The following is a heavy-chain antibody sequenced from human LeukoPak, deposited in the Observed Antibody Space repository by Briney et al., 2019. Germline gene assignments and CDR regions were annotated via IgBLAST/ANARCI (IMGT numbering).Heavy chain of an antibody. CDR1: GFTFSSYG. D-gene: IGHD3-10*01. CDR2: ISYDGSNT. Sequence: GRSLRLSCAASGFTFSSYGMHWVRQAPGKGLEWVAVISYDGSNTYYADSVKGRFTISKDNSKNMLYLQMNSLRAEDTAVYYCAKPYYYGSRSYMDYWGQGTLVTVSS. CDR3: AKPYYYGSRSYMDY. J-gene: IGHJ4*02. V-gene: IGHV3-30*18.